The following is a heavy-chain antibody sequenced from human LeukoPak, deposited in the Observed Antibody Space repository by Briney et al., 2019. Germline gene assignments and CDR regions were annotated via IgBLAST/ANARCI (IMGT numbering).Heavy chain of an antibody. CDR2: IFYSGST. J-gene: IGHJ4*02. Sequence: SETLSLTCTVSGGSIGGSNSHWGWIRQPPGKGLEWIGSIFYSGSTYYNPSLKSRVTMSVDTSRNQFSLRVTSVTAADTATYYCARRGITYSSSFFAYWGQGTLVTVSS. D-gene: IGHD2-2*01. CDR1: GGSIGGSNSH. V-gene: IGHV4-39*01. CDR3: ARRGITYSSSFFAY.